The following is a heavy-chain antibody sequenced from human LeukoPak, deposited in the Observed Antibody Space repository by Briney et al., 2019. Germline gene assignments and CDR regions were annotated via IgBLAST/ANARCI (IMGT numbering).Heavy chain of an antibody. V-gene: IGHV3-21*01. CDR2: ISSSSSYI. CDR1: GFTFSSYS. D-gene: IGHD2-8*01. Sequence: GGSPRLSCAASGFTFSSYSMNWVRQAPGKGLEWVSSISSSSSYIYYADSVKGRFTISRDNAKNSLYLQMNSLRAEDTAVYYCARDHRVNGAFDYWGQGTLVTVSS. J-gene: IGHJ4*02. CDR3: ARDHRVNGAFDY.